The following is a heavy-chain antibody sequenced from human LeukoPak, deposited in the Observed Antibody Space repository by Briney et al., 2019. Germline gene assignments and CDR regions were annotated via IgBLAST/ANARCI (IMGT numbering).Heavy chain of an antibody. CDR2: TYYRSKWYN. CDR3: AKMSSSWYLPK. Sequence: SQTLSLTCAISGDSVSSNNAAWIWIRQSPSRGLEWLGRTYYRSKWYNDYAVSVKSRITVNPDTSKNQFSLQLNSVTPGDTAVYYCAKMSSSWYLPKWGQGTLVTVSS. D-gene: IGHD6-13*01. J-gene: IGHJ4*02. CDR1: GDSVSSNNAA. V-gene: IGHV6-1*01.